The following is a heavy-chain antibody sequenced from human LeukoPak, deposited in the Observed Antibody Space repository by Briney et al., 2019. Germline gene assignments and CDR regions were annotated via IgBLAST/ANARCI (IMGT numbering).Heavy chain of an antibody. CDR2: IYSGATT. Sequence: GGSLRLSCTASGFIIATKYMNWVRQAPGKGLEWVSIIYSGATTYYADSVRGRFTISRDTSKNTVSLQMNSLRAEDTAVYFCARLGDHYHWNLLLWGGGTLVTVSS. V-gene: IGHV3-53*01. CDR1: GFIIATKY. CDR3: ARLGDHYHWNLLL. J-gene: IGHJ2*01. D-gene: IGHD3-10*01.